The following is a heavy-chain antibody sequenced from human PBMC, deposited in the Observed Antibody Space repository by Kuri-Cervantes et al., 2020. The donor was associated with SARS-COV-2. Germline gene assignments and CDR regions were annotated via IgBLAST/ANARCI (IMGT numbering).Heavy chain of an antibody. CDR1: GFTFDDYA. CDR2: IKSKTDGGTT. V-gene: IGHV3-15*01. CDR3: TTAGSN. D-gene: IGHD3-10*01. J-gene: IGHJ4*02. Sequence: GESLKISCAASGFTFDDYAMHWVRQAPGKGLEWVGRIKSKTDGGTTDYAAPVKGRFTISRDDSKNTLYLQMNSLKTEDTAVYYCTTAGSNWGQGTLVTVSS.